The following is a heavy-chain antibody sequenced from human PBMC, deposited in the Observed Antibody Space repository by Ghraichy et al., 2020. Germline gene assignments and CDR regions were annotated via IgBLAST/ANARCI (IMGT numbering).Heavy chain of an antibody. Sequence: SETLSLTCTVSGGSISSSSYYWGWIRQPPGKGLEWIGSIYYSGSTYYNPSLKSRVTISVDTSKNQFSLKLSSVTAADTAVYYCAGYGYSSSWYKFDYWGQGTLVTVSS. J-gene: IGHJ4*02. CDR2: IYYSGST. CDR1: GGSISSSSYY. D-gene: IGHD6-13*01. CDR3: AGYGYSSSWYKFDY. V-gene: IGHV4-39*01.